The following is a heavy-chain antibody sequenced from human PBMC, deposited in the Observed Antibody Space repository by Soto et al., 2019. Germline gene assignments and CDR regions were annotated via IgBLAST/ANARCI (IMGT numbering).Heavy chain of an antibody. V-gene: IGHV4-4*07. Sequence: PSETLSLTCTVSCGSISSYSWSWIRQPAGRGLEWIGRIYSSGSTNYNPSLKSRVTMPVDTSKNQFSLKLSSVTAADTAVYYCARETAAAGTNWFDPWGQGTQVTVSS. CDR2: IYSSGST. CDR1: CGSISSYS. CDR3: ARETAAAGTNWFDP. D-gene: IGHD6-13*01. J-gene: IGHJ5*02.